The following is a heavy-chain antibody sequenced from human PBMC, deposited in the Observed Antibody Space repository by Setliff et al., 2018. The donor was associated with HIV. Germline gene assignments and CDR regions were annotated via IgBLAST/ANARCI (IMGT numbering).Heavy chain of an antibody. CDR1: GGSFSGYY. J-gene: IGHJ4*02. D-gene: IGHD6-19*01. Sequence: PSETLSLTCAVYGGSFSGYYWSWIRQPPGNGLEWIGEVTHSGRTNYNPSLESRVTTSVDTSKKQFSLRLTSVTAADTAVYYCARGVRDNSGWSSYYFDYWGQGTLVTVSS. CDR3: ARGVRDNSGWSSYYFDY. CDR2: VTHSGRT. V-gene: IGHV4-34*01.